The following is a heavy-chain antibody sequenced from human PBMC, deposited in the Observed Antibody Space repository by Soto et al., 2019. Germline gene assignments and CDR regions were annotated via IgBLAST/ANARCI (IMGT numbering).Heavy chain of an antibody. Sequence: SETLSLTCTVSGGSISSSSYYWGWIRQPPGKGLEWIGSIYYSGSTYYNPSLKSRVTISVDTSKNQFSLKLSSVTAADTAVYYCARTTRYSSSWYRGVDAFDIWGQGTIVTVSS. CDR1: GGSISSSSYY. J-gene: IGHJ3*02. D-gene: IGHD6-13*01. CDR3: ARTTRYSSSWYRGVDAFDI. CDR2: IYYSGST. V-gene: IGHV4-39*01.